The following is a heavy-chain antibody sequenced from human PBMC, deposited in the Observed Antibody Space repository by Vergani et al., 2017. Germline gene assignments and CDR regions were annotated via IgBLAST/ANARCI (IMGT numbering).Heavy chain of an antibody. V-gene: IGHV4-39*01. D-gene: IGHD3-22*01. CDR2: IYYSGGT. CDR1: GGSISSSSYY. J-gene: IGHJ4*02. CDR3: ARHGSEYYYDSRTENGGFDY. Sequence: QLQLQESGPGLVKPSETLSLTCTVSGGSISSSSYYWGWIRQPPGKGLEWIGSIYYSGGTYYNPSLKSRVTISVDTSKNQFSLKLSSVTAADTAVYYWARHGSEYYYDSRTENGGFDYWGQGTLVTVSS.